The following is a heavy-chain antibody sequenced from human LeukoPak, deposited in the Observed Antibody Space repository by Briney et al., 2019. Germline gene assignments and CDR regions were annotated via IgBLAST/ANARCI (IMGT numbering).Heavy chain of an antibody. CDR2: IYYSGST. CDR3: ARVVRGTRSDIAAAGTAHGYYYYYMDV. CDR1: GGSISSYY. J-gene: IGHJ6*03. D-gene: IGHD6-13*01. Sequence: SETLSLTCTVSGGSISSYYWSWIRQPPGKGPEWIGYIYYSGSTNYNPSLKSRVTMSVDTSKNQFSLKLSSVTAADTAVYYCARVVRGTRSDIAAAGTAHGYYYYYMDVWGKGTTVTVSS. V-gene: IGHV4-59*12.